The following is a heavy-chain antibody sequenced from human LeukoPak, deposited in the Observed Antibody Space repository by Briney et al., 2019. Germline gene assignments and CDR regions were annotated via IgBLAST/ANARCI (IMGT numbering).Heavy chain of an antibody. Sequence: GASVKVSCKASGYTFTGYYMHWVRQAPGQGLEWMGWINPNSGGTNYAQKFQGRVTMTRDTSISTAYMELSRLRPDDTAVYYCARVGIVVVPAAPFDYWGQGTLVTVSS. D-gene: IGHD2-2*01. CDR2: INPNSGGT. CDR1: GYTFTGYY. CDR3: ARVGIVVVPAAPFDY. V-gene: IGHV1-2*02. J-gene: IGHJ4*02.